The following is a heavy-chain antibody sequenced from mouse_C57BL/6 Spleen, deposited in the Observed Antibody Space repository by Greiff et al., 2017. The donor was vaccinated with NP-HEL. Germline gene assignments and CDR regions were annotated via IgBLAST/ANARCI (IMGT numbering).Heavy chain of an antibody. Sequence: EVKLMESEGGLVQPGSSMKLSCTASGFTFSDYYMAWVRQVPEKGLEWVANINYDGSSTYYLDSLKSRFIISRDNAKNILYLQMSSLKSEDTATYYCAREVSSGSHFDYWGQGTTLTVSS. CDR2: INYDGSST. D-gene: IGHD3-2*02. V-gene: IGHV5-16*01. CDR3: AREVSSGSHFDY. CDR1: GFTFSDYY. J-gene: IGHJ2*01.